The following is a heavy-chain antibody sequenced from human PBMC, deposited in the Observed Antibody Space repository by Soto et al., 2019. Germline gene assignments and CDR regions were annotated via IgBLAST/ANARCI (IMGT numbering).Heavy chain of an antibody. V-gene: IGHV3-23*01. Sequence: PGGSLRLSCAASGFTFSIYAMSWVRQTPGKGLEWVSAISGSGVTTFYSDSVKGRFTISRDNSWKTLYLQMNSLRSEDTAVYYYAKDRDSEYSYGRKFDYWGQGAQSTVPS. J-gene: IGHJ4*02. CDR3: AKDRDSEYSYGRKFDY. CDR1: GFTFSIYA. D-gene: IGHD5-18*01. CDR2: ISGSGVTT.